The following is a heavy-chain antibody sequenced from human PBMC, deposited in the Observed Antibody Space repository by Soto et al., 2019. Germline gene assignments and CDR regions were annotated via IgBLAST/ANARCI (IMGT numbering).Heavy chain of an antibody. CDR1: GFTFSSYA. V-gene: IGHV3-23*01. D-gene: IGHD6-13*01. Sequence: EVQLLESGGGLVQPGGSLRLSCAASGFTFSSYAMSWVRQAPGKGLEWVSAISGSGGSTYYADSVKGRFTISRDNSKNTLYLQMNSLRAEDTAVYYCAKDVAAAYYYYYYYMDVWGKGPTVTVSS. CDR2: ISGSGGST. CDR3: AKDVAAAYYYYYYYMDV. J-gene: IGHJ6*03.